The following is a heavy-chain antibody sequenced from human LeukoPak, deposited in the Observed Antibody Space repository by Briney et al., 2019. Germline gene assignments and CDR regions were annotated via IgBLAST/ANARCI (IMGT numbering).Heavy chain of an antibody. D-gene: IGHD6-13*01. CDR1: GFTFSSYS. Sequence: PGGSLRLSCAASGFTFSSYSMNWVRQAPGKGLEWVSSISSSSSYIYYADSVKGRFTISRDNAKNSLYLQMNSLRAEDTAVYYCARDRTITAADYFDYWGQGTLVTVSS. CDR2: ISSSSSYI. V-gene: IGHV3-21*01. J-gene: IGHJ4*02. CDR3: ARDRTITAADYFDY.